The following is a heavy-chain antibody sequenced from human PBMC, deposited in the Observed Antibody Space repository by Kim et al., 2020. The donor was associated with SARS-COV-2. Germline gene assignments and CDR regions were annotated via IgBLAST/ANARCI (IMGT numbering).Heavy chain of an antibody. J-gene: IGHJ4*02. Sequence: TYYNPSLKSRVTISVDTSKNHFSLKLSSVTAADTAVYYCAAGGDDGYFDYWGQGTLVTVSS. CDR3: AAGGDDGYFDY. D-gene: IGHD2-21*02. CDR2: T. V-gene: IGHV4-31*02.